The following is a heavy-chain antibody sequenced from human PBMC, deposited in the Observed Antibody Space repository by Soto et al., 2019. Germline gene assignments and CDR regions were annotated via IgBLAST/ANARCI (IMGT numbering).Heavy chain of an antibody. CDR2: IFDNRNT. CDR3: ARSVAVSADYFYYGLDV. D-gene: IGHD6-19*01. Sequence: VQLQESGPGLVKPSETLSLTCIVSGGSISSHYWSWIRQPPGKGLEWIGYIFDNRNTNYNPSLGSRVSMSVDTSKNQCSLMLRSVSAADTAVYYCARSVAVSADYFYYGLDVWGHGTTVIVSS. CDR1: GGSISSHY. J-gene: IGHJ6*02. V-gene: IGHV4-59*11.